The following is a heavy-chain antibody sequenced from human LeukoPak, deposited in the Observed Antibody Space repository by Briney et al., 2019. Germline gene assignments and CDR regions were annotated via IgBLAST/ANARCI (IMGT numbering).Heavy chain of an antibody. J-gene: IGHJ4*02. V-gene: IGHV3-30-3*01. CDR1: GFTFSNAW. Sequence: SGGSLRLSCAASGFTFSNAWMSWVRQAPGKGLEWVAVISYDGSDTYYADSVKGRFTISRDNSKSTLYLQMNSLRVDDTAVYYCARNPGVGSSWYRLHYWGQGTLVTVSS. CDR3: ARNPGVGSSWYRLHY. CDR2: ISYDGSDT. D-gene: IGHD6-13*01.